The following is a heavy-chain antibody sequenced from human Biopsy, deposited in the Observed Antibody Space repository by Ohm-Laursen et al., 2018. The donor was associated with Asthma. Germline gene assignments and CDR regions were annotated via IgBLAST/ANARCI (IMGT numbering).Heavy chain of an antibody. CDR2: MYHSGSP. J-gene: IGHJ4*02. Sequence: SDTLSLTCTVSSGSITSSSYYWGWIRQPPGKGMEWIGSMYHSGSPYYHPSLKSRPTISVDTSKNQLSLKMSSVTAADTAVYFCVRHQYSSSWSTFDYWGQGALVTVSS. D-gene: IGHD3-22*01. CDR1: SGSITSSSYY. CDR3: VRHQYSSSWSTFDY. V-gene: IGHV4-39*01.